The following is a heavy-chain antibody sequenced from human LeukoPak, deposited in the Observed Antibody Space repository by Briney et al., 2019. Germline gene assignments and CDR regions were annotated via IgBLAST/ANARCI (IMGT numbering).Heavy chain of an antibody. Sequence: PSETLSLTCSVSGVSISSYYWSWIRQPPGKGLEWIGYIYYSGSTNYNPSLKSRVTISVDTSKNQFSLKLSSVTAADTAVYYCARGGSSGWSFDYWGQGTLVTVSS. CDR3: ARGGSSGWSFDY. J-gene: IGHJ4*02. CDR2: IYYSGST. CDR1: GVSISSYY. D-gene: IGHD6-19*01. V-gene: IGHV4-59*01.